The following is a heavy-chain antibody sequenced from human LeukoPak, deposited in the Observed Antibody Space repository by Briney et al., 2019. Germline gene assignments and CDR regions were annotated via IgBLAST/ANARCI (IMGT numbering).Heavy chain of an antibody. Sequence: GGSLRLSCAASGFTFDDCGMSWVRQGPGKGLEWVSGINWNGGSTTYADSVKGRFTISRDNVKNSLYLQMNSLRAEDTAVFYCARVSPERGYSYGPLDNYFDYWGQGTLVTVSS. V-gene: IGHV3-20*04. CDR1: GFTFDDCG. CDR2: INWNGGST. J-gene: IGHJ4*02. D-gene: IGHD5-18*01. CDR3: ARVSPERGYSYGPLDNYFDY.